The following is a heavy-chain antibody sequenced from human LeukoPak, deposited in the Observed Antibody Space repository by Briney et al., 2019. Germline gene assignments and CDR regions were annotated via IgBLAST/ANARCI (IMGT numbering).Heavy chain of an antibody. D-gene: IGHD1-26*01. Sequence: GGSLRLSCAASGFTFSRYWMSWVRQAPGKGLEWVANIKEDGSEKYYVDSVKGRFTISRDNAKNSLFLQMNSLRAEDTAVYYCASTIVLRPGSLDYWGQGALVTVSS. V-gene: IGHV3-7*05. CDR2: IKEDGSEK. CDR3: ASTIVLRPGSLDY. CDR1: GFTFSRYW. J-gene: IGHJ4*02.